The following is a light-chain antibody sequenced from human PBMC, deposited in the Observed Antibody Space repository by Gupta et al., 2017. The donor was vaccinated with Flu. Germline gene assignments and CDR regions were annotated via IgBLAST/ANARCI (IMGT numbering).Light chain of an antibody. CDR3: QQYVSASSLT. V-gene: IGKV3-20*01. CDR2: DAS. J-gene: IGKJ5*01. Sequence: IVLTQSPGTLSLSQEETATLSCRASQSITKFLVWYQQKPGQAPRLLIYDASTRSTGLPDRFSGSGFGTDFTLTISRLEPEDFAVYYCQQYVSASSLTFGQGTRLDIK. CDR1: QSITKF.